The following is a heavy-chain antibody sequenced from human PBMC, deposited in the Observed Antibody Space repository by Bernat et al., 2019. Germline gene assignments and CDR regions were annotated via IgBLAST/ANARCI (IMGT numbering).Heavy chain of an antibody. Sequence: QLQLQESGPGLVKPSETLSLTCTVSGGSISSSSYYWGWIRQPPGKGLEWIRSIYYSGSTYYNPSLKSRVTISVDTSKNQFSLKLSSVTAADTAVYYCARLVIVVVPWYFDLWGRGTLVTVSS. CDR2: IYYSGST. CDR3: ARLVIVVVPWYFDL. CDR1: GGSISSSSYY. J-gene: IGHJ2*01. D-gene: IGHD2-2*03. V-gene: IGHV4-39*01.